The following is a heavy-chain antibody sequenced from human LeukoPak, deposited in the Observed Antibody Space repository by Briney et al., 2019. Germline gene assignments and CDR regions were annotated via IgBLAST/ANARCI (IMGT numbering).Heavy chain of an antibody. D-gene: IGHD6-13*01. CDR1: GGSISSRNFY. CDR2: TYYIGST. V-gene: IGHV4-39*01. CDR3: ARLGAAPGPPHYFYYGMDV. J-gene: IGHJ6*02. Sequence: SETLSLTCSVSGGSISSRNFYWGWVRQPPGKGLEWIGSTYYIGSTYYNPSLRHRVTIPGDTSKNQVSLKVNSVTAADTAVYYCARLGAAPGPPHYFYYGMDVWGQGTTVTVS.